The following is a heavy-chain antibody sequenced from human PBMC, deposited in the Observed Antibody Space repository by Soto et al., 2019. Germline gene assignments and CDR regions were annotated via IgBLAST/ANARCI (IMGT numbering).Heavy chain of an antibody. D-gene: IGHD2-2*02. J-gene: IGHJ5*02. Sequence: SETLSLTCTFSGGSISSGDYYLSWIRQPPGKGLEWIGYIYYSGSTYYNPSLKSRVTISVDTSKNQFSLKLSSVTAADTAVYYCAREGRIVLVPAARPFSWFDPWGQGTLVTVS. CDR1: GGSISSGDYY. CDR3: AREGRIVLVPAARPFSWFDP. CDR2: IYYSGST. V-gene: IGHV4-30-4*02.